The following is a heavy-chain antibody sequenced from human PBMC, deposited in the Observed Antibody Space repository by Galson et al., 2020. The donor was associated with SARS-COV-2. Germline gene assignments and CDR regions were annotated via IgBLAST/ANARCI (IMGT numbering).Heavy chain of an antibody. J-gene: IGHJ6*02. CDR1: GGSFSGYY. V-gene: IGHV4-34*01. Sequence: SETLSLTCAVYGGSFSGYYWSWIRQPPGKGLEWIGEINHSGSTNYNPSLKSRVTISVDTSKNQFSLKLSSVTAADTAVYYCARGGIAAAAQSLGDYYYYGMDVWGQGTTVTVSS. CDR2: INHSGST. CDR3: ARGGIAAAAQSLGDYYYYGMDV. D-gene: IGHD6-13*01.